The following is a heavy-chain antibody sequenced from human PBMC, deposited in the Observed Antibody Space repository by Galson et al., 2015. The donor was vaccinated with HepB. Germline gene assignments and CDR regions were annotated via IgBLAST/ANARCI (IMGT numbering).Heavy chain of an antibody. CDR2: INPSGGST. V-gene: IGHV1-46*04. CDR1: GYTFTSYY. Sequence: ASGYTFTSYYMHWVRQAPGQGLEWMGIINPSGGSTTYAQKLQGRVTMTRDTSTSTVYMELSSLRSEDTAVYYCAREGVVVVAEKQYNWFDPWGQGTLVTVSS. J-gene: IGHJ5*02. D-gene: IGHD2-15*01. CDR3: AREGVVVVAEKQYNWFDP.